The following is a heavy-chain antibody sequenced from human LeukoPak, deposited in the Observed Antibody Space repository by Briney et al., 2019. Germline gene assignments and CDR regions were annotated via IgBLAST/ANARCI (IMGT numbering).Heavy chain of an antibody. J-gene: IGHJ4*02. CDR3: ARIWGSSRPDFDY. D-gene: IGHD6-13*01. Sequence: PGGSLRLSCAASGFTFSTYTMNWVRQAPGKGLEWVSSISGSSDYIFYADSVKGRFTISRDNAKNSLYLQMNSLRAEDTAVYYCARIWGSSRPDFDYWGQGTLVTVSS. CDR2: ISGSSDYI. V-gene: IGHV3-21*01. CDR1: GFTFSTYT.